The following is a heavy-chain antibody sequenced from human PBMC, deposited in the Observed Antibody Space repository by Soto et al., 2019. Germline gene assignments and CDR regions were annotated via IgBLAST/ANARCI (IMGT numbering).Heavy chain of an antibody. V-gene: IGHV4-59*01. J-gene: IGHJ4*02. Sequence: SETLSLTCTVSGGSISSYYWSWIRQPPGKGLEWIGYIYYSGSTNYNPSLKSRVTISVDTSKNQFSLKLSSVTAADTAVYYCARTPHMEYYFDYWGQGTLVTVSS. CDR1: GGSISSYY. D-gene: IGHD3-3*01. CDR2: IYYSGST. CDR3: ARTPHMEYYFDY.